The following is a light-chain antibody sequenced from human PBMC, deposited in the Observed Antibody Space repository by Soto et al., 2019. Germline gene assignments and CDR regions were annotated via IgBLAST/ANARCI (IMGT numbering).Light chain of an antibody. V-gene: IGKV3-20*01. CDR1: QSVSSSY. CDR2: GAS. J-gene: IGKJ5*01. CDR3: QQYVNSPIT. Sequence: EIVLTQSPGTLSLSPGERATLSCRASQSVSSSYLAWYQQKPGQAPRLLIYGASSRATGIPDRFSGSGSGTDFTLTISRLEREDFAVYFCQQYVNSPITFGQGTRLEIK.